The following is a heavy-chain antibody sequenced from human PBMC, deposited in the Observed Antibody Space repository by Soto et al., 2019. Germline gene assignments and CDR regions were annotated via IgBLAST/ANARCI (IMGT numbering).Heavy chain of an antibody. J-gene: IGHJ4*02. Sequence: QITLKESGPTLVRPTRTLTLTCTFSGFSLTTPGVGVGWIRQPPGKALEWLAVIYWDVDKRYRSSLKSRLTITRDTSKSQVVLTMTNMDPVDRATYYCAQRVAGHCPRSEHWGQGTLVTVSS. CDR3: AQRVAGHCPRSEH. D-gene: IGHD3-3*01. CDR2: IYWDVDK. V-gene: IGHV2-5*02. CDR1: GFSLTTPGVG.